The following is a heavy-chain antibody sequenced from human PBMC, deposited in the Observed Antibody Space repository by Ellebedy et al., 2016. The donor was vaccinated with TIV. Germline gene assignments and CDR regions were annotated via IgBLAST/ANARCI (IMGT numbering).Heavy chain of an antibody. CDR2: ISTITNY. D-gene: IGHD2-15*01. J-gene: IGHJ4*02. Sequence: GESLKISCAASGFTFSTYSLNWVRQAPGKGLEWVSSISTITNYADSGRGRFTISRDNAKNSLYLQRNSLRAKDTAVYYCSRGGGCGGGTCYSPDLWGQGTLVTVSS. CDR3: SRGGGCGGGTCYSPDL. V-gene: IGHV3-21*01. CDR1: GFTFSTYS.